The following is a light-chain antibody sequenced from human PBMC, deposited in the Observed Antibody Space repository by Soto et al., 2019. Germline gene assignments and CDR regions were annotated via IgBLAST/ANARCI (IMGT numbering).Light chain of an antibody. CDR3: QERSHWPRT. Sequence: EIVMTQSPATLSVSPGERATLSCRASQSITTAVAWYQQKSGQAPRLLIYYASTRAIGVPARFSGSGSGTDFSLTISSLEPEDFAVYYCQERSHWPRTFGQGTKVDIK. CDR1: QSITTA. CDR2: YAS. J-gene: IGKJ1*01. V-gene: IGKV3-11*01.